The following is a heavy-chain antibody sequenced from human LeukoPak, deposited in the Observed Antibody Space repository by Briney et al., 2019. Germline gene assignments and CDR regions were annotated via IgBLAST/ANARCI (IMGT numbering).Heavy chain of an antibody. CDR3: AREGTTFWVDP. J-gene: IGHJ5*02. Sequence: ASVKVSCKASGYTFTGYYIHWVRQAPGQGLEWMGWINPNSGGTNYAQKFQGRVTVTRDASISTAYMELSRLRSDDTAVYYCAREGTTFWVDPWGQGTLVTVSS. CDR1: GYTFTGYY. CDR2: INPNSGGT. V-gene: IGHV1-2*02. D-gene: IGHD4-17*01.